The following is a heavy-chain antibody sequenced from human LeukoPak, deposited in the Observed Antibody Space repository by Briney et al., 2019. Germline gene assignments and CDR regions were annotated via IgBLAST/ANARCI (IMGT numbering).Heavy chain of an antibody. Sequence: SETLSLTCTVYGGSFSGYYWSWIRQPPGKGLEWIGEINHSGGTNYNPSLKSRVTISVDTSKNQFSLKLSSVTAADTAVYYCARSFPYYYGSGPFDSWGQGTLVTVSS. D-gene: IGHD3-10*01. CDR2: INHSGGT. V-gene: IGHV4-34*01. CDR3: ARSFPYYYGSGPFDS. J-gene: IGHJ5*01. CDR1: GGSFSGYY.